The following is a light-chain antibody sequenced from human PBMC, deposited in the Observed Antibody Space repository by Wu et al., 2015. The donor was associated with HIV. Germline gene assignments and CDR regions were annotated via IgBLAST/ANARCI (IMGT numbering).Light chain of an antibody. J-gene: IGKJ2*01. CDR3: QQYNSYPYT. V-gene: IGKV1-5*03. Sequence: QMTQSPSTLSASVGDRVTIACRATQDINVWLAWYQQKPGKAPTLLIHKASTLQSAVSSRFSGSGSGTEFTLTINSLQPDDVGTYFCQQYNSYPYTFGQGTQLEIK. CDR2: KAS. CDR1: QDINVW.